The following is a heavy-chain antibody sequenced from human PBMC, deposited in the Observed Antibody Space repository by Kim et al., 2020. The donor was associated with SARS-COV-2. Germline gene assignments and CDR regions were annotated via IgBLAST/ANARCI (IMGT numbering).Heavy chain of an antibody. D-gene: IGHD3-16*01. CDR1: GYSISSGYY. Sequence: SETLSLTCTVSGYSISSGYYWGWIRQPPGKGLEWIGSIYHSGSTYYNPSLKSRVTISVDTSKNQFSLKLSSVTAADTAVYYCARNIMITFGGVNVFDIWG. V-gene: IGHV4-38-2*02. CDR3: ARNIMITFGGVNVFDI. CDR2: IYHSGST. J-gene: IGHJ3*02.